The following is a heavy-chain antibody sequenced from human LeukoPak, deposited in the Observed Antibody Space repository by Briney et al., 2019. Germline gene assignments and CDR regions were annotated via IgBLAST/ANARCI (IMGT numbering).Heavy chain of an antibody. V-gene: IGHV3-48*01. Sequence: GGSLRLSCEASGFTFSSYSMNWVRQAPGKGLEGISYISTSTTTIYYANSVKGRFTISRDNSKNTLYLQMSSLRVEDTAVYYCARKYASGTYPLDYWGQGILVTVSS. CDR1: GFTFSSYS. J-gene: IGHJ4*02. D-gene: IGHD3-10*01. CDR3: ARKYASGTYPLDY. CDR2: ISTSTTTI.